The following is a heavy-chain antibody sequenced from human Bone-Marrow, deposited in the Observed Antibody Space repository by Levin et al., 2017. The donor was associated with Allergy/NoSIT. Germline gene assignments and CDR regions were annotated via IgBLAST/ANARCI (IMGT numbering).Heavy chain of an antibody. D-gene: IGHD4-17*01. CDR2: ISTSSNYI. CDR3: ARDRGTSTVTTNFDQ. V-gene: IGHV3-21*01. Sequence: GGSLRLSCTASGFTLSSYGMNWVRQAPGKGLEWVSSISTSSNYIEYADSVKGRFTTSRDNAKNSLYLEMNSLRAEDTAVYYCARDRGTSTVTTNFDQWGQGTLVTVSS. J-gene: IGHJ4*02. CDR1: GFTLSSYG.